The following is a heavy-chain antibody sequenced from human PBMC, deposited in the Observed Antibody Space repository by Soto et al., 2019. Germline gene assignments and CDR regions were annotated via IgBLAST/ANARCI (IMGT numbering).Heavy chain of an antibody. D-gene: IGHD1-1*01. Sequence: QLQLQESGPGLVKPSGTLSLTCGVSGGSLSTPVWWSWVRLPPGKGLEWIGEVFHSGSANYNPSLQSRVTISLDKSTNQFPLRLSSVIAADTAVYYCARKAWTRLDYWGQGALVTVSS. CDR1: GGSLSTPVW. V-gene: IGHV4-4*02. CDR3: ARKAWTRLDY. CDR2: VFHSGSA. J-gene: IGHJ4*02.